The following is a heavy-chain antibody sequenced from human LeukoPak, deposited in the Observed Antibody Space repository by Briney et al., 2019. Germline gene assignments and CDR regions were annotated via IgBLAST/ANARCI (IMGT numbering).Heavy chain of an antibody. CDR1: GGSMSSYY. D-gene: IGHD3-10*01. Sequence: SETLSLTCTVSGGSMSSYYWSWIRQPPGKGLEWVGYIYYSGSTHYNPSLKSRVTISVDTSKNQFSLKLSSVTAADTAVYYCARHVGNSGSGSYLTYFDYWGQGTLVTVSS. V-gene: IGHV4-59*08. J-gene: IGHJ4*02. CDR3: ARHVGNSGSGSYLTYFDY. CDR2: IYYSGST.